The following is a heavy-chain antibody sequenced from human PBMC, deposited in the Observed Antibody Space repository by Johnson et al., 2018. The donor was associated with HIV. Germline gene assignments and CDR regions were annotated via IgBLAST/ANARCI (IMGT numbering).Heavy chain of an antibody. Sequence: VESGGGLVQPGGSLRLSCAASAFTVSDNYLSWVRQAPGKGLACVSVIYTGGSPYYAVSVTGRFTISRDNSKNTLYLQMNSLRVEDTAVYYCASSYSESDAFDIWVQGTMVTVSS. CDR2: IYTGGSP. J-gene: IGHJ3*02. D-gene: IGHD3-10*01. V-gene: IGHV3-66*01. CDR1: AFTVSDNY. CDR3: ASSYSESDAFDI.